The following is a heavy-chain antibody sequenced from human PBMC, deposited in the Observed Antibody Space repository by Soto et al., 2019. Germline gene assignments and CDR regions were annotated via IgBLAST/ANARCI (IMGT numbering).Heavy chain of an antibody. D-gene: IGHD3-16*01. CDR2: ITPYTGNT. J-gene: IGHJ6*02. V-gene: IGHV1-18*01. Sequence: QVQLVQSGDEVKKPGASVKVSCKASGYIFVNYGIAWVRQAPRQGLEWMGWITPYTGNTHSASKVQGRLTMTTDTSTSTAYMELGSLTSDDTAVYYCVMVDNYVTPTPQDVWGQGTTVTVSS. CDR1: GYIFVNYG. CDR3: VMVDNYVTPTPQDV.